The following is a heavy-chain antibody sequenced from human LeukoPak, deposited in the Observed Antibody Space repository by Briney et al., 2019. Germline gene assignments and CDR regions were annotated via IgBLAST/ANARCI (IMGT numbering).Heavy chain of an antibody. Sequence: PSQTLSLTCAVSGGSISSGGYSWVWIRQPPGKGLEWIGYIYHSGSTYYNPALKSRVTISVDRSKNQFSLKLSSVTAADTAVYYCARGGYYDSSGPYYWGQGTLVTVSS. D-gene: IGHD3-22*01. V-gene: IGHV4-30-2*01. CDR3: ARGGYYDSSGPYY. CDR1: GGSISSGGYS. J-gene: IGHJ4*02. CDR2: IYHSGST.